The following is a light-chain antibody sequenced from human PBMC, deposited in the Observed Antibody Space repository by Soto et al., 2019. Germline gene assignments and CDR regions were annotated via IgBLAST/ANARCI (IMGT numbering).Light chain of an antibody. V-gene: IGLV2-14*03. CDR1: SSDGGGYNY. J-gene: IGLJ3*02. Sequence: QSALTQPASVSGSPGQSITISCTGTSSDGGGYNYVSWYQHHPGKAPKLMLYDVSNRPSGVSNRFSGSKFGNTASLTISGLQAEDEADYYCSSYTTTSLVFGGGTKLTVL. CDR2: DVS. CDR3: SSYTTTSLV.